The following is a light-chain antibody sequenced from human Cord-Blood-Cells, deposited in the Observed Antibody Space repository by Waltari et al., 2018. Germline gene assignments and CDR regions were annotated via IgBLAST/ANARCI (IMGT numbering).Light chain of an antibody. J-gene: IGKJ1*01. CDR1: QGSSSY. Sequence: IKLTQSPSSLSASVGDRVTITCLASQGSSSYLAWYQQKPGKAPKLLIYAASTMQSGVPSRFSGSGSGTDFTLTISSLQPEDFATYYCQQLNSYPRTFCQGTKVEIK. CDR2: AAS. CDR3: QQLNSYPRT. V-gene: IGKV1-9*01.